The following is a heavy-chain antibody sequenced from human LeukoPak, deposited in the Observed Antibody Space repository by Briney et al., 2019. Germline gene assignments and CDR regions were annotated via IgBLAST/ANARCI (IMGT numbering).Heavy chain of an antibody. D-gene: IGHD6-6*01. CDR2: INHSGST. J-gene: IGHJ6*03. Sequence: PSETLSLTCAVYGGSFSGYYWSWIRQPPGKRLEWIGEINHSGSTNYNPSLKSRATISVDTSKNQFSLKLSSVTAADTAVYYCATLAARRYNYYYYYMDVWGKGTTVTVSS. V-gene: IGHV4-34*01. CDR3: ATLAARRYNYYYYYMDV. CDR1: GGSFSGYY.